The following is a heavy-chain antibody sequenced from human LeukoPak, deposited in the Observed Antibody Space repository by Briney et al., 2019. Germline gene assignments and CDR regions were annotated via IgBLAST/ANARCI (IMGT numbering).Heavy chain of an antibody. D-gene: IGHD6-6*01. CDR1: GGSFSGYY. V-gene: IGHV4-34*01. Sequence: SETLSLTCAVYGGSFSGYYWSWIRQPPGKGLEWIGEINHSGSTNYNPSLKSRVPISVDTFKSQFSLKLGSVTAADTAVYYCARERIAARAAAGSGYYMDVWGKGTTVTVSS. J-gene: IGHJ6*03. CDR2: INHSGST. CDR3: ARERIAARAAAGSGYYMDV.